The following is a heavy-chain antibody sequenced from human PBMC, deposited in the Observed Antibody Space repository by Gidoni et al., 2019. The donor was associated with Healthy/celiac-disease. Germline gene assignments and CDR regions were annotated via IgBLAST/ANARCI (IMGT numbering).Heavy chain of an antibody. J-gene: IGHJ5*02. D-gene: IGHD3-3*01. V-gene: IGHV1-2*02. Sequence: QVQLVQSGAEVKKPGASVKVSCKASGYTFTGSYMHRVRQAPGQGLEWMGWINPNSGGTNYAQKFQGRVTRTRDTSISTAYMGLSRLRSDDKAVYYCARDRRGITIFGVVKTSSNWFDPWGQGTLVTVSS. CDR1: GYTFTGSY. CDR3: ARDRRGITIFGVVKTSSNWFDP. CDR2: INPNSGGT.